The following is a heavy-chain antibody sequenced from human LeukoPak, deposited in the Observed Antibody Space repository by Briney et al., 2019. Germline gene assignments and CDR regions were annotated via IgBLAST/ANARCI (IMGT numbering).Heavy chain of an antibody. CDR3: ARVGSGGVFDAFDI. J-gene: IGHJ3*02. CDR1: GGSISSYY. D-gene: IGHD2-15*01. CDR2: IYYSGST. Sequence: SETLSLTCTVSGGSISSYYWSWIRQPPGKGLEWIRYIYYSGSTNYNPSLKSRVTISVDTSKNQFSLKLSSVTAADTAVYYCARVGSGGVFDAFDIWGQGTMVTVSS. V-gene: IGHV4-59*01.